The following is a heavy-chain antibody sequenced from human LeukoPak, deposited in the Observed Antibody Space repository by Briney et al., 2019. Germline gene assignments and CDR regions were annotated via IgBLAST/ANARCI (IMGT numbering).Heavy chain of an antibody. CDR2: ISSSSSYI. V-gene: IGHV3-21*01. Sequence: GGSLRLSCAASGFTFSSYSMNWVRQAPGKGLEWVSSISSSSSYIYYADSVKGRFTISRDNAKNSLYPQMNSLKAEDTAVYYCARDFGMVQGVISRELPYWGQGTLVTVSS. CDR3: ARDFGMVQGVISRELPY. CDR1: GFTFSSYS. D-gene: IGHD3-10*01. J-gene: IGHJ4*02.